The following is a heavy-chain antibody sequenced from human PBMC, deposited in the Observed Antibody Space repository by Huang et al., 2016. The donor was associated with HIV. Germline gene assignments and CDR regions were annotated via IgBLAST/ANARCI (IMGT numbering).Heavy chain of an antibody. D-gene: IGHD1-20*01. Sequence: QVQLVQSGAELKKPGSSVKVSCKASGGTFSSHTITWVRQAPGQGFEWMGEIVPMFGTGNNAQNCQGRVTITADEATATAYLELSSLKFEDTAIYYCARGLSGNIDSWGQGSLVTVSS. J-gene: IGHJ4*02. CDR1: GGTFSSHT. CDR3: ARGLSGNIDS. CDR2: IVPMFGTG. V-gene: IGHV1-69*01.